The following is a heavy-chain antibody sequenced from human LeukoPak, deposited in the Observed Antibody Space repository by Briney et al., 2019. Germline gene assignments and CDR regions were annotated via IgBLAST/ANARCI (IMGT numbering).Heavy chain of an antibody. V-gene: IGHV3-48*02. CDR3: ARDQNAFDI. CDR1: EFTFSSYS. Sequence: GGSLRLSCAASEFTFSSYSMNWVRQTPGKGLEWVSYISSSSSIIYYADSVKGRFTISRDNAKNSLHLQMNSLRDEDTAVYYYARDQNAFDIWGQGTMVTVSS. J-gene: IGHJ3*02. CDR2: ISSSSSII.